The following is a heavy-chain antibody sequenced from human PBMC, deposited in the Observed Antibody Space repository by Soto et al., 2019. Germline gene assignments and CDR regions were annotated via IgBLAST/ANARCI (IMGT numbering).Heavy chain of an antibody. Sequence: SETLSLTCTVSGGSIRSYYWRWIRQPPGKGLEWIGYIYYSGSTNYNPSLKSRVTISVDTSKNQFSLKLRSLTAADTAVYYCARDRGGYDSAFDIWGQGTLVT. CDR2: IYYSGST. CDR1: GGSIRSYY. CDR3: ARDRGGYDSAFDI. V-gene: IGHV4-59*01. D-gene: IGHD5-12*01. J-gene: IGHJ3*02.